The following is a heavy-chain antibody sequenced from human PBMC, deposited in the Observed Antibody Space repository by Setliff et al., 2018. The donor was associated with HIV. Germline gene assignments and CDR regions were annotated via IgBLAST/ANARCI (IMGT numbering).Heavy chain of an antibody. CDR2: ISAYNGDT. D-gene: IGHD4-17*01. CDR1: GCTFTSYG. J-gene: IGHJ4*02. V-gene: IGHV1-18*01. Sequence: ASVKVSCKASGCTFTSYGISWVRQAPGQGLEWMGWISAYNGDTNYAQKLQGRVTMTTDTSTSTAYMELRSLRSDDTAVYYCASYGDYASRFDYWGQGTPVTVSS. CDR3: ASYGDYASRFDY.